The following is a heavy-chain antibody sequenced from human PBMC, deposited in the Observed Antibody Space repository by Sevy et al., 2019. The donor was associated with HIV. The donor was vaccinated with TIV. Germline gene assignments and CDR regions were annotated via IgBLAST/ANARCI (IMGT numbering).Heavy chain of an antibody. CDR2: ISYDGNNK. Sequence: GGSLRLSCTASGFTFSSYGIHWVRQAPGKGLEWVAVISYDGNNKYYADSMKGRFTISRDNSKNTLYLQMNSLRAEDTAVYYCAKDGYYGSGISMDVWGQGTTVTV. D-gene: IGHD3-10*01. CDR3: AKDGYYGSGISMDV. J-gene: IGHJ6*02. CDR1: GFTFSSYG. V-gene: IGHV3-30*18.